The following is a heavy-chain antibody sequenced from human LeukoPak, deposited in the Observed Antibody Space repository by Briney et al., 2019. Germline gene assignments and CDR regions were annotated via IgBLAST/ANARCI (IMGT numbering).Heavy chain of an antibody. CDR3: ATETNGRHYDY. CDR1: GLTFSTSG. J-gene: IGHJ4*02. D-gene: IGHD1-14*01. Sequence: GGPLRLSCTASGLTFSTSGFNWVRQAPGKGLEWVASIGPTGSDRYHADSIKGRFTISRDNANNFLYLQMNSLRAEDTAVYYCATETNGRHYDYWGQGTLLTVSS. CDR2: IGPTGSDR. V-gene: IGHV3-21*06.